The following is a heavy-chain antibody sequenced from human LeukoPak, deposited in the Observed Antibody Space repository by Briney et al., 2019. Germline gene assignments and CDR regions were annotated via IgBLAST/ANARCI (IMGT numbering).Heavy chain of an antibody. CDR3: AREAYRVVPAAIENYGMDV. CDR2: ISAYNGNT. J-gene: IGHJ6*02. CDR1: GYTFTSYG. V-gene: IGHV1-18*01. D-gene: IGHD2-2*02. Sequence: ASVKVSCKASGYTFTSYGISWVRQAPGQGLERMGWISAYNGNTNYAQKLQGRVTMTTDTSTSTAYMELRSLRSDDTAVYYCAREAYRVVPAAIENYGMDVWGQGTTVTVSS.